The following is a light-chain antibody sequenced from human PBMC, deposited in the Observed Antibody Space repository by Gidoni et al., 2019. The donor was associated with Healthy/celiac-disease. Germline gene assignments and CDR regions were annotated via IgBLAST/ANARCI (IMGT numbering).Light chain of an antibody. V-gene: IGKV3-15*01. CDR1: QCVSSN. CDR2: GAS. Sequence: ILLTHSPATLSLSPGETATLSCRASQCVSSNLAWYQQKPGQAPRLLIYGASTRATGIPARFSGSGSGTEFTLTISSLQSEDVAVYYCQQYNNWPLLTFGGGTKVEIK. CDR3: QQYNNWPLLT. J-gene: IGKJ4*01.